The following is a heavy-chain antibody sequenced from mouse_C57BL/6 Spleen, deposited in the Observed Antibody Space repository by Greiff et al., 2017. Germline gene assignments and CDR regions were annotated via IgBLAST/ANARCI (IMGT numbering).Heavy chain of an antibody. CDR1: GYTFTDYY. V-gene: IGHV1-26*01. CDR3: ARALNFWYFDV. Sequence: EVQLQQSGPELVKPGASVKISCKASGYTFTDYYMNWVKQSHGKSLEWIGDINPNNGGTSYNQKFKGKATLTVDKSSSTAYMELRSLTSEDSAVYYCARALNFWYFDVWGTGTTGTVSS. CDR2: INPNNGGT. J-gene: IGHJ1*03.